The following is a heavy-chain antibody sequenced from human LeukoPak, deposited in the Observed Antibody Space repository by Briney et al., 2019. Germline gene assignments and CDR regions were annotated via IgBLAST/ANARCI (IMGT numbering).Heavy chain of an antibody. D-gene: IGHD3-22*01. V-gene: IGHV3-30*02. CDR2: IRFDGNIK. J-gene: IGHJ4*02. CDR3: AKGRYYDSSGYPIDY. Sequence: GRSLRLSCAASGFTFSSYAMHWVRQAPGKGLEWVAFIRFDGNIKYFADSVKGRFTISRDTSKNTLYLQMNSLRAEDTAVYYCAKGRYYDSSGYPIDYWGQGTLVTVSS. CDR1: GFTFSSYA.